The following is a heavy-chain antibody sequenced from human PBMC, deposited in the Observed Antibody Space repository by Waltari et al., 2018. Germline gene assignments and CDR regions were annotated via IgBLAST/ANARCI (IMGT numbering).Heavy chain of an antibody. CDR1: GGTSSDFA. D-gene: IGHD3-3*01. V-gene: IGHV1-69*12. CDR3: ARDRVPTIFGVIID. CDR2: IIPMFETP. Sequence: QLVQSGSEVKTPGSSVRLSCQASGGTSSDFAISWVRQAPGEGLEWLGGIIPMFETPNYEQRFQDRVTITADESTSTAYMEIKNLRSEDTAVYYCARDRVPTIFGVIIDWGQGTLVTVSS. J-gene: IGHJ4*02.